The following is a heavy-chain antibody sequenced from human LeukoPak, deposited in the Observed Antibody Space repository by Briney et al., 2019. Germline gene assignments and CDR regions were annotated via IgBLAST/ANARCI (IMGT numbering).Heavy chain of an antibody. D-gene: IGHD1-1*01. CDR1: GFTFSGYS. CDR2: ISSSSSYI. J-gene: IGHJ4*02. Sequence: GGSLRLSCAASGFTFSGYSMNWVRQAPGKGLEWVSSISSSSSYIYYADSVKGRFTISRDNAENSLYLQMNSLRAEDTAVYYCARDAILQPFDYWGQGTLVTVSS. CDR3: ARDAILQPFDY. V-gene: IGHV3-21*04.